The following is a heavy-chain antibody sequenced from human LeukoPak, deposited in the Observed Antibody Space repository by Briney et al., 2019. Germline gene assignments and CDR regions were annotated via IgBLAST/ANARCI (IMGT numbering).Heavy chain of an antibody. V-gene: IGHV1-2*04. Sequence: GASVKVSCKASGYTFTGYYMHWVRQAPGQGLEWMGWINPNSGGTNYAQKFQGWVTMTRDTSISTAYMELSRLRSDDTAVYYCARAPGSGDISTGYSLWFDPWGQGTLVTVSS. D-gene: IGHD3-9*01. CDR1: GYTFTGYY. CDR2: INPNSGGT. CDR3: ARAPGSGDISTGYSLWFDP. J-gene: IGHJ5*02.